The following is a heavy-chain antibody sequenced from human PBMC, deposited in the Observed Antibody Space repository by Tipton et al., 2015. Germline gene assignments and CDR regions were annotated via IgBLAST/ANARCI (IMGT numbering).Heavy chain of an antibody. CDR2: MNPNSGNT. J-gene: IGHJ6*02. V-gene: IGHV1-8*01. CDR1: GYTFTSYD. CDR3: ARGRDRIAARHYYYYGMDV. Sequence: QSGAEVKKPGASVKVSCKASGYTFTSYDINWVRQATGQGLEWMGWMNPNSGNTGYAQKFQGRVTMTRNTSISTAYMELSSLRSEDTAVYYCARGRDRIAARHYYYYGMDVWGQGTTVTVSS. D-gene: IGHD6-6*01.